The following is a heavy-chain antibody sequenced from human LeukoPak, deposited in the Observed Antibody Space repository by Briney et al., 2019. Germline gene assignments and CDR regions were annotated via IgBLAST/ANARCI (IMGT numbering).Heavy chain of an antibody. CDR3: ARGGATPMVLRY. Sequence: SETLSLTCAVYGGSFSGYYWSWIRKPPGKGLEWIGEINHSGSTNYNPSLKSRVTISVDTSKNQFSLHLNSVTAADTAVYYCARGGATPMVLRYWGHGNLVTVSS. V-gene: IGHV4-34*01. CDR1: GGSFSGYY. J-gene: IGHJ4*01. CDR2: INHSGST. D-gene: IGHD5-18*01.